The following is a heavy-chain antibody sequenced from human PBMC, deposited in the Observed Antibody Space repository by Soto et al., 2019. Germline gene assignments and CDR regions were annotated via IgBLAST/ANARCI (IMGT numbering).Heavy chain of an antibody. Sequence: GGSLRLSCAASGFTFSSYGMHWVRQAPGKGLEWVAVLWYDGSNKYYADSVKGRFTISRDNSKNTLYLQMNSLRAEDTAVYYCAREKEEISSGYTSGAFDIWGQGTMVTVSS. J-gene: IGHJ3*02. CDR3: AREKEEISSGYTSGAFDI. D-gene: IGHD3-22*01. V-gene: IGHV3-33*01. CDR1: GFTFSSYG. CDR2: LWYDGSNK.